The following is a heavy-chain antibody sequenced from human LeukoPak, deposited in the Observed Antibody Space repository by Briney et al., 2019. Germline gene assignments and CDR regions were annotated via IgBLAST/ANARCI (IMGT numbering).Heavy chain of an antibody. Sequence: GGSLRLSCAASGFTFSGYDMIWVRQAPGKGLEWVSFITRSSGTIYYADSVKGRFTVSRDNAESSLYLQMNSLRDEDTAVYSCVRDKLGGAFDVWGHGTMVTVSS. CDR2: ITRSSGTI. V-gene: IGHV3-48*02. CDR3: VRDKLGGAFDV. D-gene: IGHD1-7*01. CDR1: GFTFSGYD. J-gene: IGHJ3*01.